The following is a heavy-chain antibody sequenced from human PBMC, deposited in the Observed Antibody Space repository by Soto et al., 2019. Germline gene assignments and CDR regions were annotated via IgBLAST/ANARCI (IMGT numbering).Heavy chain of an antibody. J-gene: IGHJ4*02. V-gene: IGHV3-33*01. Sequence: GGSLRLSCAASGFTFSSYGMHWVRQAPGKGLEWVAVIWYDGSNKYYADSVKGRFTISRDNSKNTLYLQMNSLRAEDTAVYYCARSIVGDPRAPYYWGQGTLVTVSS. D-gene: IGHD1-26*01. CDR1: GFTFSSYG. CDR3: ARSIVGDPRAPYY. CDR2: IWYDGSNK.